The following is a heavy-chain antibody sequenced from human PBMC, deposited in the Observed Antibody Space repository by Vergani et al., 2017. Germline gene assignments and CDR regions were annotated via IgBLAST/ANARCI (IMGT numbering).Heavy chain of an antibody. CDR3: AREPSVVTPDDAFDI. J-gene: IGHJ3*02. Sequence: QVQLVQSGAEVKKPGSSVKVSCKASGGTFSSYAISWVRQAPGQGLEWMGRIIPILGIANYAQKFQGRVTITADKSTITAYMELSSLRSEDTAVYYCAREPSVVTPDDAFDIWGQGTMVTVSS. CDR2: IIPILGIA. CDR1: GGTFSSYA. V-gene: IGHV1-69*04. D-gene: IGHD4-23*01.